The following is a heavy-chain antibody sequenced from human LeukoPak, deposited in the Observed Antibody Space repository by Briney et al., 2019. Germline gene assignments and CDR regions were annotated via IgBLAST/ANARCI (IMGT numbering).Heavy chain of an antibody. CDR1: GFTFSSSG. D-gene: IGHD1/OR15-1a*01. CDR3: ARGQNIPA. V-gene: IGHV3-23*01. Sequence: PGGSLRLSCAASGFTFSSSGMSWVRQAPGKGLEWVSAISNNGGYTYYADSVKGRFTISRDNSKNTLYLQMNSLRAEDTAVYYCARGQNIPAWGQGTLVTVSS. J-gene: IGHJ4*02. CDR2: ISNNGGYT.